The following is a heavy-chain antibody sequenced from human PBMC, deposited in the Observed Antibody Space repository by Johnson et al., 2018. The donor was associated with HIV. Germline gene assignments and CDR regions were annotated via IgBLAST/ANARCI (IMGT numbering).Heavy chain of an antibody. V-gene: IGHV3-20*04. Sequence: MLLVESGGGLVQPGGSLRLSCAASGFIVSSNYMNWVRQAPGKGLEWVSGIKWNGDTTSYVDSLKGRFTISRDNAKNSLYLQMNSLRAEDTALYYCARDMRWSKAFDIWGQWTMVTVSS. J-gene: IGHJ3*02. CDR2: IKWNGDTT. CDR1: GFIVSSNY. D-gene: IGHD3-3*01. CDR3: ARDMRWSKAFDI.